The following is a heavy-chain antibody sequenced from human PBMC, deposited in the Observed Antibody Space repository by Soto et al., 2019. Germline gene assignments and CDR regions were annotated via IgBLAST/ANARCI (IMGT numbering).Heavy chain of an antibody. D-gene: IGHD5-18*01. CDR3: ARTGYSYGTYYYSGMDV. CDR2: IYYSGST. J-gene: IGHJ6*02. CDR1: GGSISSSSYY. Sequence: SETLSLTCTVSGGSISSSSYYWGWIRQPPGKGLEWIGSIYYSGSTYYNPSLKSRVTISVDTSKNQFSLKLSSVTAADTAVYYCARTGYSYGTYYYSGMDVWGQGTTVTVSS. V-gene: IGHV4-39*01.